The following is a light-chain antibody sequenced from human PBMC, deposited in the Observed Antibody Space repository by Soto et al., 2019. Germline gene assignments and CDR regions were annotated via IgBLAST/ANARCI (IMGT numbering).Light chain of an antibody. CDR3: QQYVRSPPSWT. CDR1: QSVSSRY. V-gene: IGKV3-20*01. Sequence: ETVLTQSPGTLSLSPGERATLSCRASQSVSSRYLAWYRQKPGQAPRLLIYDASSRATGIPDRFSGSGSGTDFTLTISRLEPEDFAVYYCQQYVRSPPSWTFGQGTKVEI. J-gene: IGKJ1*01. CDR2: DAS.